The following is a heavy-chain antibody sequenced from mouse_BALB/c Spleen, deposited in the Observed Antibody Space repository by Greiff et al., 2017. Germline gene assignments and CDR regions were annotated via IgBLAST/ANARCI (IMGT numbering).Heavy chain of an antibody. CDR3: ARAPFITTVVADWYFDV. CDR1: GFTFSSYG. D-gene: IGHD1-1*01. CDR2: INSNGGST. V-gene: IGHV5-6-3*01. J-gene: IGHJ1*01. Sequence: EVKLMESGGGLVQPGGSLKLSCAASGFTFSSYGMSWVRQTPDKRLELVATINSNGGSTYYPDSVKGRFTISRDNAKNTLYLQMSSLKSEDTAMYYCARAPFITTVVADWYFDVWGAGTTVTVSS.